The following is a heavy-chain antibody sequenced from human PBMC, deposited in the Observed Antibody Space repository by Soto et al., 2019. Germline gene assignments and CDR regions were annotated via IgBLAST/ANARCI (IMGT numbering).Heavy chain of an antibody. Sequence: SETLSLTCAVSGGSISSSGYYWGWIRQPPEKGLEWIGYIYYSGSAYYNPSLKSRVTISVDTSKNQFSLKLSSVTAADTAVYYCARDPGSGWSDYYYYGMDVWGQGTTVTVSS. CDR1: GGSISSSGYY. D-gene: IGHD6-19*01. CDR2: IYYSGSA. CDR3: ARDPGSGWSDYYYYGMDV. V-gene: IGHV4-30-4*08. J-gene: IGHJ6*02.